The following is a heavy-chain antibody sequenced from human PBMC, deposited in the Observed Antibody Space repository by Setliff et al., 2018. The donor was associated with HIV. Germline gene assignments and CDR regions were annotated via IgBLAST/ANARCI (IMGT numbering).Heavy chain of an antibody. D-gene: IGHD6-19*01. CDR3: AKGQQWLVAGPRDGMDV. CDR1: GFIFSGYT. V-gene: IGHV3-23*01. CDR2: ISSDHNT. J-gene: IGHJ6*02. Sequence: GGSLRLSCAASGFIFSGYTMTWVRQAPGKGLEWVSTISSDHNTYYPDSVRGRFTVSRDNSKNTLYLQMNSLRAEDTAVYYCAKGQQWLVAGPRDGMDVWGQGTTVTVSS.